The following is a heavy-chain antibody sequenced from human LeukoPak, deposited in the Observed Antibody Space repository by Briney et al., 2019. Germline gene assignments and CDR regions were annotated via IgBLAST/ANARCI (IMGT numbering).Heavy chain of an antibody. J-gene: IGHJ4*02. CDR1: GFGISNSA. D-gene: IGHD5-12*01. CDR3: AKGAYDYIEMGYFDY. CDR2: IVASSGST. V-gene: IGHV3-23*01. Sequence: GGSLRLSCAASGFGISNSAMSWVRQAPGKGLEWVSLIVASSGSTFYADSVKGRFTISRDSSKNTLYLQMNSLRAEDMAVYYCAKGAYDYIEMGYFDYWGQGTLVTVSS.